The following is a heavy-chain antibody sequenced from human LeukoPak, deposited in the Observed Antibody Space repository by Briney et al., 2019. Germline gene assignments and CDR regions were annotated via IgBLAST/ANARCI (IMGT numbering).Heavy chain of an antibody. CDR2: IYNSGST. V-gene: IGHV4-59*01. CDR3: ARDRSDCSAFDI. Sequence: SETLSLTCTVSGGSISSYYWSWIRQPPGKGPEWIGYIYNSGSTNYNPSLKSRVTISVDTSKNQFSLKLSSVTAADTAVYYCARDRSDCSAFDIWGQGTMVTVSS. D-gene: IGHD2-15*01. CDR1: GGSISSYY. J-gene: IGHJ3*02.